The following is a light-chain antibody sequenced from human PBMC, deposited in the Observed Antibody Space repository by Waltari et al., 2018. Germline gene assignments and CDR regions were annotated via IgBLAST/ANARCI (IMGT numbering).Light chain of an antibody. Sequence: DIQITQSPSSLPASVVDRVTSTCQASQDIADYLNWYQQKPGKAPKLLIYDASHLETGAPSRFSGSGSGTKFTFTISSLQPEDIATYYCQQDDDLPVTFGGGTKVEIK. CDR3: QQDDDLPVT. V-gene: IGKV1-33*01. CDR2: DAS. J-gene: IGKJ4*01. CDR1: QDIADY.